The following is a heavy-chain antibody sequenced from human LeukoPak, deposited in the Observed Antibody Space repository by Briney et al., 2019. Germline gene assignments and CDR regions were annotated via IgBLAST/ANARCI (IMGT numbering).Heavy chain of an antibody. J-gene: IGHJ6*02. Sequence: GRSLRLSCAASGFTFSSYGMHWVRQAPGKGLEWVAVIWYDGSNKYYAGSVKGRFTISRDNSKNTLYLQMNSLRAEDTAVYYCARVRVPCYYGMDVWGQGTTVTVSS. CDR1: GFTFSSYG. CDR2: IWYDGSNK. CDR3: ARVRVPCYYGMDV. D-gene: IGHD3-3*01. V-gene: IGHV3-33*01.